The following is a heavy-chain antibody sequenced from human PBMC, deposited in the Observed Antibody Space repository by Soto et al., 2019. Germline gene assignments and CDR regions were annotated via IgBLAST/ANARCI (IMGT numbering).Heavy chain of an antibody. CDR2: ISWNSGSI. J-gene: IGHJ4*02. Sequence: PGGSLRLSCAASGFTFDDYAMHWVRQAPGKGLEWVSGISWNSGSIGYADSVKGRFTISRDNAKNSLYLQMNSLRAEDTALYYCAKGICSSTSCYRGDLDYWGQGTLVTVSS. CDR3: AKGICSSTSCYRGDLDY. D-gene: IGHD2-2*02. CDR1: GFTFDDYA. V-gene: IGHV3-9*01.